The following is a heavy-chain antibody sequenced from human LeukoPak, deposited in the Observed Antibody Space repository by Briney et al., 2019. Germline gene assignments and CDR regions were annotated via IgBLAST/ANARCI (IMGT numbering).Heavy chain of an antibody. J-gene: IGHJ4*02. CDR3: ARDRYSGSKYGRGNFDY. D-gene: IGHD1-26*01. V-gene: IGHV4-61*02. CDR1: GGSISSGSYY. Sequence: PSQTLSLTCTVSGGSISSGSYYWSWIRQPAGKGLEWIGRIYTSGSTNYNPSLKSRVTISVDTSKNQFSLKLSSVTAADTAVYCCARDRYSGSKYGRGNFDYWGQGTLVTVSS. CDR2: IYTSGST.